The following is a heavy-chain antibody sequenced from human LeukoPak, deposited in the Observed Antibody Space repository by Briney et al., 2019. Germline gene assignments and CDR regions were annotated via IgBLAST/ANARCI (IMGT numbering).Heavy chain of an antibody. CDR2: IRSKANSYAT. CDR1: GFTFSGSA. Sequence: PGGSLRLSCAASGFTFSGSAMHWVRQASGKGLEWVGRIRSKANSYATAYAASVKGRFTISRDDSKNTAYLQMNSLKTEDTAVYCCTLWFGELLSIPNPDAFDIWGQGTMVTVSS. D-gene: IGHD3-10*01. CDR3: TLWFGELLSIPNPDAFDI. V-gene: IGHV3-73*01. J-gene: IGHJ3*02.